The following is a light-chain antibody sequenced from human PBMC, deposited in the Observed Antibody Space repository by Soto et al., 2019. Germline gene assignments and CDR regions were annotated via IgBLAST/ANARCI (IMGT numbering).Light chain of an antibody. J-gene: IGKJ1*01. CDR3: MPAKQCPRS. CDR2: LGS. Sequence: DIVLTQSPLSLPVTPGEPASISCRSSQSLLHSNGNIYLDWYLQKLGQSPQLLFYLGSIWASRVPDRFSGRGSGTDFTLKITRVEAEEGGVYYCMPAKQCPRSFGRGIKV. V-gene: IGKV2-28*01. CDR1: QSLLHSNGNIY.